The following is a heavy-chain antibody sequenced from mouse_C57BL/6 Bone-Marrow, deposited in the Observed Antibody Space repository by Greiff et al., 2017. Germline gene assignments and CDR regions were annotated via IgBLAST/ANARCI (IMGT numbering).Heavy chain of an antibody. CDR1: GFTFSSYA. D-gene: IGHD2-10*02. Sequence: EVMLVESGGGLVKPGGSLKLSCAASGFTFSSYAMSWVRQTPEKRLEWVATISDGGSYTYYPDNVKGRFTISRDNAKNNLYLQMSHLKSEDTAMYYCARERYDYYATDYWGQGTSVTVSS. V-gene: IGHV5-4*01. CDR3: ARERYDYYATDY. CDR2: ISDGGSYT. J-gene: IGHJ4*01.